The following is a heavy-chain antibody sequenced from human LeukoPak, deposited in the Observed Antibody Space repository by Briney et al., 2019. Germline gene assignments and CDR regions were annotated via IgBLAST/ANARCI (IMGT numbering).Heavy chain of an antibody. CDR3: AKDRRPYCYDSSDWFDP. CDR2: ISGSGDST. Sequence: GRSLRLSCAASGFTFSSYAMSWVRQAPGKGLEWVSAISGSGDSTYYADSVKGRFTISRDNSKNTLYLQMNSLRAEDTAVYYRAKDRRPYCYDSSDWFDPRGQGTLVTVSS. D-gene: IGHD3-22*01. V-gene: IGHV3-23*01. CDR1: GFTFSSYA. J-gene: IGHJ5*02.